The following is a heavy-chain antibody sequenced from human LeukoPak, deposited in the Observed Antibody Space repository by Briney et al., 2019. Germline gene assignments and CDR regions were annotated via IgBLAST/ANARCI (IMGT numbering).Heavy chain of an antibody. Sequence: KASETLSLTCTVSGGSISSYYWSWIRQPPGKGLEWIGYIYYSGSTNYNPSLKSRVTISVDTSKNQFSLKLSSVTVADTAVYYCARLKVGAVAGWFDPWGQGTLVTVSS. CDR3: ARLKVGAVAGWFDP. D-gene: IGHD6-19*01. CDR1: GGSISSYY. J-gene: IGHJ5*02. V-gene: IGHV4-59*08. CDR2: IYYSGST.